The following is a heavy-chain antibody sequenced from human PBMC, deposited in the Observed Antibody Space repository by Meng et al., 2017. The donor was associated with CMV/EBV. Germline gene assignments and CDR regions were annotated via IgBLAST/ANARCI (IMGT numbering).Heavy chain of an antibody. D-gene: IGHD4-23*01. J-gene: IGHJ4*02. V-gene: IGHV4-34*01. CDR1: GGSFSGYY. CDR3: ARGYQLWGGNSGYCFDY. Sequence: SESLSLTCAVYGGSFSGYYWSWIRQPPGKGLEWLGEINHSGSSKYNPSLKSRVTISVDTSKNQFFLKLSSVTAADTAAYYCARGYQLWGGNSGYCFDYWGQGTLVTVSS. CDR2: INHSGSS.